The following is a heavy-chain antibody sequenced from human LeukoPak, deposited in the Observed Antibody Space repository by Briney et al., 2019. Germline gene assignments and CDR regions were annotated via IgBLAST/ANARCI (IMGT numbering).Heavy chain of an antibody. J-gene: IGHJ5*02. CDR1: GFTFSSYD. Sequence: GGSPRLSCAASGFTFSSYDMHWVRQVTGKGLEWVSGIGSAGDTYYPDSVKGRLTISRENAKSSLYLQMNSLRAGDTAVYYCARVDSSGYYSTWGQGTLVTVSS. CDR3: ARVDSSGYYST. D-gene: IGHD3-22*01. V-gene: IGHV3-13*01. CDR2: IGSAGDT.